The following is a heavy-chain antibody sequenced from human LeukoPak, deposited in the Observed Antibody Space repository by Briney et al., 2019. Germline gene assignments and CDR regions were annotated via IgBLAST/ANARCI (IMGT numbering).Heavy chain of an antibody. D-gene: IGHD1-26*01. J-gene: IGHJ3*02. CDR1: GGSVSSYY. Sequence: PSETLSLTCTVSGGSVSSYYWSWIRQPPGKGLEWIGSIYHSGTTYYNPSLKSRVTISVDTSKNQFSLKLSSVTAADTAVYYCTFIVGATLDAFDIWGQGTMVTVSS. CDR2: IYHSGTT. V-gene: IGHV4-59*04. CDR3: TFIVGATLDAFDI.